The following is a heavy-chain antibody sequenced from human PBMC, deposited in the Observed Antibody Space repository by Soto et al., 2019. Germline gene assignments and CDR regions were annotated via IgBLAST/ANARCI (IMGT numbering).Heavy chain of an antibody. J-gene: IGHJ5*02. CDR1: GDSIRSYY. D-gene: IGHD6-6*01. V-gene: IGHV4-59*01. CDR2: IHYSGST. CDR3: ARGGLAARKGRWFDP. Sequence: SETLSLTCTVSGDSIRSYYWGWIRQPPGKGLECIGYIHYSGSTNYNPSLKSRVTISVDTPKNQFSLKVNSMTAADTAVYYCARGGLAARKGRWFDPWGQGTLVTVSS.